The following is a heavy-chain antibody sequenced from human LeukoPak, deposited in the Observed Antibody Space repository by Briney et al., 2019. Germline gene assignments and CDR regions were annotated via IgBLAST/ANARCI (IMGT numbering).Heavy chain of an antibody. V-gene: IGHV4-34*01. Sequence: SETLSLTCAVYRGSFSGYYWSWIRQPPGKGLEWIGEINHSGSTNYNPSLKSRVTISVDTSKNQFSLKLSSVTAADTAVYYCAREPDYQDAFDIWGQGTMVTVSS. J-gene: IGHJ3*02. D-gene: IGHD4-11*01. CDR3: AREPDYQDAFDI. CDR1: RGSFSGYY. CDR2: INHSGST.